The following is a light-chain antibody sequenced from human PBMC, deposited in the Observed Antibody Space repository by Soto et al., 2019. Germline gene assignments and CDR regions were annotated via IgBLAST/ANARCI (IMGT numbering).Light chain of an antibody. V-gene: IGLV2-14*01. CDR2: EVT. CDR3: NSYTNSSAVV. J-gene: IGLJ2*01. Sequence: HYVLTRHASVAGSPGQSITMSCAGTRDDIGAYDYVSWYQQHPGNAPKLLVYEVTNRPSGVSDRFSGSKSGNTASLTISGLQAEDEADYYCNSYTNSSAVVFGGGTKVTVL. CDR1: RDDIGAYDY.